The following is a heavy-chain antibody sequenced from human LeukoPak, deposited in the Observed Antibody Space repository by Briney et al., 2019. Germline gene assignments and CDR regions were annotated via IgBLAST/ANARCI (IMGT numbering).Heavy chain of an antibody. Sequence: GASVKVSCKASGYTFTGYYMHWVRQAPGQGLEWMGRINPNSGGTNYAQKFQGRVTMTRDTSINTAYMELSGLRSDDTAVYYCARVREWEEISGAIPDYFDYWGQGTLVTVSS. D-gene: IGHD3-3*01. V-gene: IGHV1-2*06. J-gene: IGHJ4*02. CDR1: GYTFTGYY. CDR2: INPNSGGT. CDR3: ARVREWEEISGAIPDYFDY.